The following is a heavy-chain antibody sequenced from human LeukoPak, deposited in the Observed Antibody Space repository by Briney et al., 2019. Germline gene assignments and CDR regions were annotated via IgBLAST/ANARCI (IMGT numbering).Heavy chain of an antibody. CDR3: ARAGYDFWSGYSAYFDY. CDR2: IYYSGST. Sequence: SETLSLTCTVSGGSVSSGSYYWSWIRQPPGKGLEWIGYIYYSGSTNYNPSLKSRVTISVDRSKNQFSLKLSSVTAADTAVYYCARAGYDFWSGYSAYFDYWGQETLVTVSS. CDR1: GGSVSSGSYY. D-gene: IGHD3-3*01. J-gene: IGHJ4*02. V-gene: IGHV4-61*01.